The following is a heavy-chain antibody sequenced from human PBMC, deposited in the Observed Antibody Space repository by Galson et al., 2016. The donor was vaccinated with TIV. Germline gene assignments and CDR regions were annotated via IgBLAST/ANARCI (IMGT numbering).Heavy chain of an antibody. CDR1: GGIFRSNA. Sequence: SVKVSCKASGGIFRSNAISWVRQAPGQGLEWMGGIIALFGTAKYAQKFQGRVTITTDESTSIVYMELGSRRSEDTAVYYCVRDRYYYNSGNFDYWGQGTLVTVSS. D-gene: IGHD3-10*01. CDR2: IIALFGTA. CDR3: VRDRYYYNSGNFDY. J-gene: IGHJ4*02. V-gene: IGHV1-69*05.